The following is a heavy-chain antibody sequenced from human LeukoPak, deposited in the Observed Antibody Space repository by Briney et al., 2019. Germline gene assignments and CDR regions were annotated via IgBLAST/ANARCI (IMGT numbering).Heavy chain of an antibody. CDR2: INHSGST. D-gene: IGHD2-8*01. J-gene: IGHJ3*02. CDR1: GGSFSGYY. CDR3: ARDESNGAFDI. V-gene: IGHV4-34*01. Sequence: SETLSLTCAVYGGSFSGYYWSWIRQPPGKGLEWIGEINHSGSTNYNPSLKSRVTISVDTSQNHFSLKLSSVTASDTAVYYCARDESNGAFDIWGQGTVVTVSS.